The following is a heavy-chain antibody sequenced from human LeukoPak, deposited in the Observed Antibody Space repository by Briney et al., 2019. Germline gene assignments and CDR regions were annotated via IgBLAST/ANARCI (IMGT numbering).Heavy chain of an antibody. D-gene: IGHD2-15*01. CDR1: GGSISSGGYS. J-gene: IGHJ5*02. CDR2: ISYSGST. CDR3: ARGHDGVVGWFAP. Sequence: SQTLSLTCAVSGGSISSGGYSWIWIRQPPGKGLEWIGHISYSGSTNYNPSLKSRVTMSVDTSKNQFSLKVTSVTAADTAVYYCARGHDGVVGWFAPWGRGTLVTVSS. V-gene: IGHV4-61*08.